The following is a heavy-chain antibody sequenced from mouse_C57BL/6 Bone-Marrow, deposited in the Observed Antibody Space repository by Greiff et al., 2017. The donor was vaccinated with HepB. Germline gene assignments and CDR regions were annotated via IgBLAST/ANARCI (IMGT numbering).Heavy chain of an antibody. Sequence: EVKLRQSGADLVKPGASVKLSCIVSGFNINDTYMYWVKQRPEQGLEWIGKIDPANGNTKYDPKFQGKATITANTSSNTAYLQLSSLTSEDTAVYYCATSPSFAYWGQGTLVTVSA. J-gene: IGHJ3*01. CDR2: IDPANGNT. CDR1: GFNINDTY. CDR3: ATSPSFAY. V-gene: IGHV14-3*02.